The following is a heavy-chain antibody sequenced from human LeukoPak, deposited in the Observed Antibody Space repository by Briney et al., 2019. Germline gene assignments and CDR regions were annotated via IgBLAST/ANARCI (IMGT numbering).Heavy chain of an antibody. CDR2: ISYTGYI. CDR3: ARAGSSSWYTLAADS. Sequence: PLETLSLTCTVSGGSITGYYWSWIRQPPGKGLEWIAYISYTGYINYNPSLKSRVTISLDTSKNQFSLKLNSVTAADTAVYFCARAGSSSWYTLAADSWGQGTLVTVSS. D-gene: IGHD2-15*01. V-gene: IGHV4-59*01. J-gene: IGHJ5*01. CDR1: GGSITGYY.